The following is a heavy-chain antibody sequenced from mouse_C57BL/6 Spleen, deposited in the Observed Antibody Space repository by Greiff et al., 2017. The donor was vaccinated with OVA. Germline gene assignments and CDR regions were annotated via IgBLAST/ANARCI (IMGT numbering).Heavy chain of an antibody. J-gene: IGHJ3*01. CDR3: ARDYGSSSFAC. V-gene: IGHV1-64*01. D-gene: IGHD1-1*01. Sequence: QVQLQQPGAELVKPGASVKLSCKASGYTFTSYWMHWVKQRPGQGLEWIGMIHPNSGSTNYNEKFKSKATLTVDKSSSTAYMQLSSLTSGDSAVYYCARDYGSSSFACWGQGTLVTVSA. CDR2: IHPNSGST. CDR1: GYTFTSYW.